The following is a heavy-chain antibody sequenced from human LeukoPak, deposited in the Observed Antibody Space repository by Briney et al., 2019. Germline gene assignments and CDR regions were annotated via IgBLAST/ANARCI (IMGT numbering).Heavy chain of an antibody. CDR3: ARLGYRYGQYYFDH. J-gene: IGHJ4*02. Sequence: EASVKVSCKASGYSFSDYGLTWGRQAPGQGLEWMGWISYNGDTNYAQNLQDSVTFTTDTSTSTACMELRSLGSDDTAVYYCARLGYRYGQYYFDHWGQGTLVTVSS. CDR2: ISYNGDT. CDR1: GYSFSDYG. D-gene: IGHD5-18*01. V-gene: IGHV1-18*01.